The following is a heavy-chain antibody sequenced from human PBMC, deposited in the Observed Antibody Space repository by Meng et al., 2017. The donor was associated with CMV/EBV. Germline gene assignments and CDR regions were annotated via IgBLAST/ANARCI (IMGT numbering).Heavy chain of an antibody. V-gene: IGHV4-61*01. CDR3: ASFAATTPEYYGMDV. J-gene: IGHJ6*02. CDR1: GGSVSSGSYY. D-gene: IGHD5-12*01. Sequence: GSLRLSCTVSGGSVSSGSYYWSWIRQPPGKGLEWIGCIYYSGSTNYNPSLKSRVTISVDTSKNQFSLKLSSVTAADTAVYYCASFAATTPEYYGMDVWGQGTTVTVSS. CDR2: IYYSGST.